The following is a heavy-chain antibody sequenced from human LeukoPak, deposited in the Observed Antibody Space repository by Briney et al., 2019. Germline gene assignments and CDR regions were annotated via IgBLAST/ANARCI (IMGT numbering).Heavy chain of an antibody. CDR1: GFTFSDYY. Sequence: PGGSLRLSCAASGFTFSDYYMSWIRQAPGKGLEWVSYISSSGSTIYYADSVKGRFTISRDNAKNSLYLQMNSLRSEDTAVYYCATGATYYYGSGSSGDAFDIWGQGTMVTVSS. D-gene: IGHD3-10*01. CDR3: ATGATYYYGSGSSGDAFDI. V-gene: IGHV3-11*01. J-gene: IGHJ3*02. CDR2: ISSSGSTI.